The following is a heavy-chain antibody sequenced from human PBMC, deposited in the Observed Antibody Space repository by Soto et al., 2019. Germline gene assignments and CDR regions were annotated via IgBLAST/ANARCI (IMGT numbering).Heavy chain of an antibody. CDR2: IYYSGST. CDR3: ASKVAATFDGAFDI. V-gene: IGHV4-39*01. Sequence: QLQLQESGPGLVKPSETLSLTCTVSGGSISSSSYYWGWIRQPPGKGLEWIGSIYYSGSTYYNPYLKSRVTISVDTSKNQFSLKLSSVTAADTAVYYCASKVAATFDGAFDIWGQGTMVTVSS. D-gene: IGHD2-15*01. J-gene: IGHJ3*02. CDR1: GGSISSSSYY.